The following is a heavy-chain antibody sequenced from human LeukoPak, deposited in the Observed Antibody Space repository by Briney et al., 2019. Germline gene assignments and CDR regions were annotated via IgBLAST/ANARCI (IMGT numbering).Heavy chain of an antibody. J-gene: IGHJ4*02. CDR1: GGSSSGYY. Sequence: SETLSLTCAVYGGSSSGYYWSWIRQPPGKGLEWIGEINHSGSTNYNPSLKSRVTISVDTSKNQFSLKLSSVTAADTAVYYCARGRSSYYDSSGYLYWGQGTLVTVSS. V-gene: IGHV4-34*01. CDR2: INHSGST. CDR3: ARGRSSYYDSSGYLY. D-gene: IGHD3-22*01.